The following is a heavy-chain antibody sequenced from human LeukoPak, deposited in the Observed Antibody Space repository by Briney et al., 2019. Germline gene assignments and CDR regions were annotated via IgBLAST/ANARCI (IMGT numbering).Heavy chain of an antibody. J-gene: IGHJ4*02. CDR1: GYTFTGYY. V-gene: IGHV1-2*06. CDR3: ARDQGYCSGGSCYSWVY. Sequence: ASVKASCKASGYTFTGYYMHWVRQAPGQGLELMGRINPNSGGTNYAQKFQGRVTMTRDTSISTAYMELSRLRSDDTAVYYCARDQGYCSGGSCYSWVYWGQGTLVTVSS. CDR2: INPNSGGT. D-gene: IGHD2-15*01.